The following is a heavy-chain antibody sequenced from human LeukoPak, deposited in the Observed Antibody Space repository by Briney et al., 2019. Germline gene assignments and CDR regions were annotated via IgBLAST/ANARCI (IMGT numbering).Heavy chain of an antibody. CDR1: GFTFSSYG. V-gene: IGHV3-30*18. D-gene: IGHD3/OR15-3a*01. J-gene: IGHJ4*02. Sequence: PGGSLRLSCAASGFTFSSYGMHWVRQAPGKGLEWVAVISHDGNNNYYSDSVKGRFTISRDNSKNTLDLQMNSLRVEDTAVYYCAKDGPPVAFDYWGQGTLVTVSS. CDR3: AKDGPPVAFDY. CDR2: ISHDGNNN.